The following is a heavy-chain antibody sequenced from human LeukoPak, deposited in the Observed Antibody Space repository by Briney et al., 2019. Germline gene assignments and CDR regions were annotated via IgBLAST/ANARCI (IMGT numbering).Heavy chain of an antibody. CDR2: IWYDGSNK. Sequence: GRSLRLSCAASGFTFSSYGMHWVRQAPGKGLEWVAVIWYDGSNKYYADSVKGRFTISRDNSKNTLYLQMNSLRAEDTAVYYCAKDLRAEALFDYWGQGTLVTVSS. J-gene: IGHJ4*02. CDR3: AKDLRAEALFDY. V-gene: IGHV3-33*06. CDR1: GFTFSSYG.